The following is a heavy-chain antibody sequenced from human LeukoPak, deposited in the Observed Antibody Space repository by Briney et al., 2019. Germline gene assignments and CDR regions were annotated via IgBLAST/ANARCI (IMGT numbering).Heavy chain of an antibody. J-gene: IGHJ4*02. CDR3: AKENLNRLSRPLIDF. D-gene: IGHD6-6*01. CDR1: GFTFSNYA. Sequence: PGGSLRLSCAASGFTFSNYAMSWVRQAPGKGLEWVSAISGSGGSTYYADSVKGRFTISRDNSKNTLYLQMSSLRAEDTAVYYCAKENLNRLSRPLIDFWGQGTLVTVSS. CDR2: ISGSGGST. V-gene: IGHV3-23*01.